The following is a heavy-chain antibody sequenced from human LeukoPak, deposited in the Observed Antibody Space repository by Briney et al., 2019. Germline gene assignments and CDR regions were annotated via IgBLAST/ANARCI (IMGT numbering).Heavy chain of an antibody. V-gene: IGHV4-34*01. CDR3: AGGITSWGDY. J-gene: IGHJ4*02. D-gene: IGHD3-16*01. CDR1: GGSYSGYY. CDR2: INPSGST. Sequence: SQTLSLTCAVYGGSYSGYYWSWISQPPGNGLEWIGEINPSGSTNYNPSLKSRVTISVDTSKNQFSLKVTSVTAADTAVYYCAGGITSWGDYWGQGTLVTVSS.